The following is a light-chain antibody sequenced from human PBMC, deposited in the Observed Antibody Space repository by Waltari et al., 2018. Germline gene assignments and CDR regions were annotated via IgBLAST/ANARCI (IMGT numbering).Light chain of an antibody. CDR1: QSVGKS. CDR3: QHYVNLPVT. CDR2: DAS. J-gene: IGKJ1*01. V-gene: IGKV3-20*01. Sequence: EIVLTQSPGTPSLSPGERATLSCRASQSVGKSLAWYQQRPGQAPRLLIYDASTRATGTPGRFSGSGFGTDFSLAISSLEPEDFAVYFCQHYVNLPVTFGQGTKVEI.